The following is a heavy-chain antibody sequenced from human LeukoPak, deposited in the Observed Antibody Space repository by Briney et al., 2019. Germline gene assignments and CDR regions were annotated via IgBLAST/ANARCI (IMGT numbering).Heavy chain of an antibody. CDR3: TRRYNYDSSGYYYVRDAFDI. CDR2: IKSKTDGGTT. D-gene: IGHD3-22*01. V-gene: IGHV3-15*01. J-gene: IGHJ3*02. CDR1: GFTFSNAW. Sequence: GGSLRLSCAASGFTFSNAWMSWVRQAPGKGLEWVGRIKSKTDGGTTDYAAPVKGRFTISRDDSRSIAYLQMNSLKTEDTAVYYCTRRYNYDSSGYYYVRDAFDIWGQGTMVTVSS.